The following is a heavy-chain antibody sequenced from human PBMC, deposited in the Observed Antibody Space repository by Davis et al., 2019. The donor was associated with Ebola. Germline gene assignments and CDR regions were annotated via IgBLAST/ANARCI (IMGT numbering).Heavy chain of an antibody. Sequence: PGGSLRLSCAASGFTFSSYAMSWVRQAPGKGLEWVSAISGSGGSTYYADSVKGRFTISRDNSKNTLYLQMNSLRAEDTAVYYCAKDLQALVVITKLGWYYWGQGTLVTVSS. V-gene: IGHV3-23*01. CDR3: AKDLQALVVITKLGWYY. J-gene: IGHJ4*02. CDR1: GFTFSSYA. D-gene: IGHD3-22*01. CDR2: ISGSGGST.